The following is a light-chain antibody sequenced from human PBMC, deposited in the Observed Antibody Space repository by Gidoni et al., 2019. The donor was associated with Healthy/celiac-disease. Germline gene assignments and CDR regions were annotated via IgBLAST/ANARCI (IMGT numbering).Light chain of an antibody. CDR3: QVWDSSSDHRVV. Sequence: SYVLTQPPSVSVSPGQTARITCGGNNIGSTTVHWYQQKPGQAPVLVVYDDNDRPSGIPERFSGSNSGNTATLTISRVEAGDEADYYCQVWDSSSDHRVVFGGGTKLTVL. J-gene: IGLJ2*01. V-gene: IGLV3-21*02. CDR2: DDN. CDR1: NIGSTT.